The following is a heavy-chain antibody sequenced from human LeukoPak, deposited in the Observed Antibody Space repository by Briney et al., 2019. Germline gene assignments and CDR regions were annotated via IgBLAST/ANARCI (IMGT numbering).Heavy chain of an antibody. CDR3: ARDRTSTDGA. D-gene: IGHD1-14*01. CDR2: ISTSGGST. V-gene: IGHV3-21*01. Sequence: GGSLRLSCAASGFTVTSYAMNWVRQAPGKGLEWVATISTSGGSTYYADFVKGRFTISRDNAKNSLYLQMNSLRAEDTAVYYCARDRTSTDGAWGQGTLVTVSS. CDR1: GFTVTSYA. J-gene: IGHJ4*02.